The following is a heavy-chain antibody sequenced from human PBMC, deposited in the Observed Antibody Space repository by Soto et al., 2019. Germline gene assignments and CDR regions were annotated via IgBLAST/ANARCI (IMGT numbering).Heavy chain of an antibody. J-gene: IGHJ1*01. D-gene: IGHD1-20*01. CDR1: GFTFSDHY. Sequence: EVQLVESGGGLVQPGGSLRLSCAASGFTFSDHYMDWVRQAPGKGLEWVGRTRNKARGYTTEYAASVKGRFIISRDDSENSVFLQMNSLKTEDTAVYYCTTRPYNPEYLHHWGQGTLVTVSS. CDR2: TRNKARGYTT. V-gene: IGHV3-72*01. CDR3: TTRPYNPEYLHH.